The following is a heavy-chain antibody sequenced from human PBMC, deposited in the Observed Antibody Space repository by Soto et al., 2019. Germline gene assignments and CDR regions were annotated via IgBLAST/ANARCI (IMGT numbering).Heavy chain of an antibody. D-gene: IGHD3-22*01. J-gene: IGHJ6*02. Sequence: SETLSLTCGVSNFSISSAYYWAWIRQPPGKGLEWIASVYHTGNTYFNPSLKSRVTISVDTSKNQFSLRLRSVTAADTAIYYCARDRIVTKPPAPYYLYYGVDVWGQGTTVTVSS. CDR2: VYHTGNT. CDR3: ARDRIVTKPPAPYYLYYGVDV. V-gene: IGHV4-38-2*02. CDR1: NFSISSAYY.